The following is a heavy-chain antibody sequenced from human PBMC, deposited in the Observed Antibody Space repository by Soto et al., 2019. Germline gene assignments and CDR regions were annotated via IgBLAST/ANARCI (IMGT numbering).Heavy chain of an antibody. V-gene: IGHV3-7*01. CDR2: IKQDGSEK. CDR1: GFTFSNYW. CDR3: ARRATTSAGYFDL. J-gene: IGHJ2*01. Sequence: GGSLRLSCGASGFTFSNYWMSWVRQAPGKGLEWAANIKQDGSEKNYKDSVKGRLTISRDNAKNSLSLQMNSLRAEDTAVYYCARRATTSAGYFDLWGRGTLVTVSS. D-gene: IGHD1-26*01.